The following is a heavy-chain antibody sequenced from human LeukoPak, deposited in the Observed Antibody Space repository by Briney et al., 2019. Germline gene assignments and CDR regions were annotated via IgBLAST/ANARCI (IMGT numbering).Heavy chain of an antibody. J-gene: IGHJ6*03. Sequence: GGSLRLSCAASGFTFSSYSMNWVRQAPGKGLEWVSYISSSSSTIYYADSVKGRFTISRDNAKNSLYLQMNSLRAEDTAVYYCARVAELGYYYMGVWGKGTTVTVSS. V-gene: IGHV3-48*01. D-gene: IGHD7-27*01. CDR3: ARVAELGYYYMGV. CDR1: GFTFSSYS. CDR2: ISSSSSTI.